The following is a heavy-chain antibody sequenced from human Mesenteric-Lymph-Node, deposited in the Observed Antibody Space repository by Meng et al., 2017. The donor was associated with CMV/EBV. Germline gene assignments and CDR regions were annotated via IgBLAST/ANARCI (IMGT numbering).Heavy chain of an antibody. Sequence: LTCPVSGGSISTYYWSWIRQPPGMGLEWIAYIYYTGSTNCSPSLKSRVTISIDTSKNHFSLKLSSVTAADTAVYYCARQFGNSWFDPWGQGTLVTVSS. J-gene: IGHJ5*02. D-gene: IGHD3-16*01. CDR3: ARQFGNSWFDP. V-gene: IGHV4-59*01. CDR2: IYYTGST. CDR1: GGSISTYY.